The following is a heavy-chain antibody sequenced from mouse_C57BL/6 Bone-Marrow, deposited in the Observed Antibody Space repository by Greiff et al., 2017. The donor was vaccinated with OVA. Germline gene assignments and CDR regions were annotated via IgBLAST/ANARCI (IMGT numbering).Heavy chain of an antibody. Sequence: VQLQQSGAELVKPGASVKISCKASGYTFTDYYINWVKQRPGQGLEWIGKIGPGSGSTYYNEKFKGKATLTADKSSSTAYMQLSSLTSEDSAVYFCATAHYYGSSYRYFDYWGQGTTLTVSS. D-gene: IGHD1-1*01. CDR3: ATAHYYGSSYRYFDY. V-gene: IGHV1-77*01. CDR1: GYTFTDYY. J-gene: IGHJ2*01. CDR2: IGPGSGST.